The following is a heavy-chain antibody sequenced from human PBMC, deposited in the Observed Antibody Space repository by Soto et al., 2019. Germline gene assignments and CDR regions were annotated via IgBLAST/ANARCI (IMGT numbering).Heavy chain of an antibody. CDR2: TNSDGSDT. Sequence: EVQLVESGGGLVQPGGSLRLSCEASGFTFSSYWMYWVRQAPGKGLVWVSRTNSDGSDTSYADSVKGRFNISRDNAKNTLYLQINSLRAEDKAVYYCARDRGWSLFDYWGQGTLVTVSS. CDR1: GFTFSSYW. V-gene: IGHV3-74*01. J-gene: IGHJ4*02. CDR3: ARDRGWSLFDY. D-gene: IGHD6-19*01.